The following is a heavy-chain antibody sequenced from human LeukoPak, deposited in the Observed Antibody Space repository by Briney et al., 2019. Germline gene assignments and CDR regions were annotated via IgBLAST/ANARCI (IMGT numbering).Heavy chain of an antibody. CDR3: AKETPNTGWFDP. J-gene: IGHJ5*02. V-gene: IGHV1-46*02. CDR2: INPSGVGT. D-gene: IGHD1-14*01. CDR1: GYTFNTNY. Sequence: ASVKVSCKASGYTFNTNYIHWVRQAPGQGLEWIGVINPSGVGTSYPQKFQGRVTLARDTSTSTIYMELSSLRSEDTAIYYCAKETPNTGWFDPWGQGTLVTVSS.